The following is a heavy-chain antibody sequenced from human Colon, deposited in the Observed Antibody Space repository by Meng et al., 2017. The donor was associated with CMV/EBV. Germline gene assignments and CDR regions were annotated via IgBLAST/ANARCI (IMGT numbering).Heavy chain of an antibody. D-gene: IGHD5-24*01. J-gene: IGHJ6*02. CDR1: GGSINRSPYY. CDR2: VDYGGAT. Sequence: SETLSLTCTVSGGSINRSPYYWGWIRQSPGKGLEWIGSVDYGGATYHNPSLKSRVTITVDTSRNQFSLQLTSVTAADTAVYYCAREMATITRNHYYYYGMDVWGQGTTVTVSS. V-gene: IGHV4-39*07. CDR3: AREMATITRNHYYYYGMDV.